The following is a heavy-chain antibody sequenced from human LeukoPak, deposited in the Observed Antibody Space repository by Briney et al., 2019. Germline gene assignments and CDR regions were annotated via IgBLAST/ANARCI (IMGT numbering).Heavy chain of an antibody. J-gene: IGHJ4*02. CDR3: AKERSTVVTRGLDY. V-gene: IGHV3-23*01. Sequence: GGSLRLSCAASGFTFSSYAMSWVRQAPGKGLEWVSVISGSGGNTYYADSVKGRFTISRDNSKNTLYLQMNSLRPEDTAVYYCAKERSTVVTRGLDYWGQGTLVTVSS. D-gene: IGHD4-23*01. CDR1: GFTFSSYA. CDR2: ISGSGGNT.